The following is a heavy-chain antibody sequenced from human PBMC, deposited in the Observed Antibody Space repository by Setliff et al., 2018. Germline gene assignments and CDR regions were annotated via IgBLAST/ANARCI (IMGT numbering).Heavy chain of an antibody. D-gene: IGHD2-2*01. CDR2: IYHDGNP. J-gene: IGHJ4*02. CDR1: GVSVNSLTW. CDR3: TRGGERYHTAN. Sequence: PSETLSLTCAVSGVSVNSLTWWSWVRQTPGKGLEWIGFIYHDGNPKFNPSVNYNPSLKSRVTMSIDESKNQFSLNLRSVTAADTAVYYCTRGGERYHTANWGQGLLVTVSS. V-gene: IGHV4-28*03.